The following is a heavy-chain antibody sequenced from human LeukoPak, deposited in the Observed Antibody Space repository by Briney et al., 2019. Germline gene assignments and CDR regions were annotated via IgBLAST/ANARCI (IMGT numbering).Heavy chain of an antibody. CDR2: IKSETDGGTT. CDR3: TKDLGL. Sequence: PGGSLTLSCAVSGFTFNTAWMSWVRQAPGKGLEYIGRIKSETDGGTTYYAAPLKGRFTISRDDSKNTLYLQMNSLKIEDTALYSCTKDLGLWGQGTLVTVSS. CDR1: GFTFNTAW. J-gene: IGHJ1*01. V-gene: IGHV3-15*01.